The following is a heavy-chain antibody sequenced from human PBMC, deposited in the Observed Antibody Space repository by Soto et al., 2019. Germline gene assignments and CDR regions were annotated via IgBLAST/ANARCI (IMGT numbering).Heavy chain of an antibody. V-gene: IGHV4-34*01. CDR1: GGSFSGYY. CDR2: INHSGSP. CDR3: ARYRPSYYYESSCGLDY. J-gene: IGHJ4*02. Sequence: SETLSLTCAVYGGSFSGYYWSWIRQPPGKGLEWIGEINHSGSPNYNPSLKSRVTISVDTSKNQFSLKLSSVTAEDTAVYYCARYRPSYYYESSCGLDYWSQVTLVTVAS. D-gene: IGHD3-22*01.